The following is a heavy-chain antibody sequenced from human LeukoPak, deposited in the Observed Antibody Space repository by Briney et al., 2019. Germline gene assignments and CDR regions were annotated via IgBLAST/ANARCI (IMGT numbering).Heavy chain of an antibody. CDR1: GGSISNYY. D-gene: IGHD3-22*01. CDR2: IYYSGST. CDR3: ARVSYYYDSSGYLYTPTFDY. Sequence: SETLSLTCTVSGGSISNYYWTWIRQPPGKGLEWIGNIYYSGSTNYNPSLESRVTISVDASKNQFFLKLTSVTAADTAVYYCARVSYYYDSSGYLYTPTFDYWGQGTLVTVSS. V-gene: IGHV4-59*01. J-gene: IGHJ4*02.